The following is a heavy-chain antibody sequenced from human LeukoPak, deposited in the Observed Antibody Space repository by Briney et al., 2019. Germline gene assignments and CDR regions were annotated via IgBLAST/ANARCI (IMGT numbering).Heavy chain of an antibody. V-gene: IGHV1-2*02. J-gene: IGHJ3*02. CDR2: INPNSGGT. D-gene: IGHD5-18*01. CDR1: GYTFTGYY. Sequence: ASVKVSCKASGYTFTGYYMHWVRQAPGQGLEWMGWINPNSGGTNYAQKFQGRVTMTRDTSISTAYMELSRLRSDDTAMYYCARAVGGYSYGETAFDIWGQGTMVTVSS. CDR3: ARAVGGYSYGETAFDI.